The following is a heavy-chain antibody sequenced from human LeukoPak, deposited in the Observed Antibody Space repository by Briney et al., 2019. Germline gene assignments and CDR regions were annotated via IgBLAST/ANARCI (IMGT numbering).Heavy chain of an antibody. J-gene: IGHJ4*02. CDR3: ARQFDFWSGYFDY. Sequence: PSETLSLTCTVSGDSISNYYWSWIRQPPGKGLEWIGYIHYSGSTDYNPSLKSRVTISVDTSKNQFSLKLNSVTAADTAVYYCARQFDFWSGYFDYWGQGALVTVSS. D-gene: IGHD3-3*01. CDR1: GDSISNYY. V-gene: IGHV4-59*08. CDR2: IHYSGST.